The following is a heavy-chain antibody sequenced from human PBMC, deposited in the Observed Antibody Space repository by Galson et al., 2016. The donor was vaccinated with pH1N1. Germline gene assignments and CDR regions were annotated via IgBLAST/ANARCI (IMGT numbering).Heavy chain of an antibody. D-gene: IGHD4-17*01. J-gene: IGHJ3*02. CDR3: ARQNDYGDYRGDAFDI. CDR1: GYKFSRSW. Sequence: QSGAEVKKPGESLKISCQGSGYKFSRSWIGWVRQMPGKGLEWMGIIHLGGSHIRYSLSFPGQVTISADKSINIVYLQWSSLNASDTAIYYCARQNDYGDYRGDAFDIWGQGTLVTVSS. CDR2: IHLGGSHI. V-gene: IGHV5-51*01.